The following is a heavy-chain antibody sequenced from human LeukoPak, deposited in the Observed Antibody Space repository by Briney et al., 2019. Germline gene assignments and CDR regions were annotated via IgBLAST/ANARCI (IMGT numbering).Heavy chain of an antibody. CDR1: LGSNSNANHF. CDR2: IYYRGTP. Sequence: SQTLSDTRTVTLGSNSNANHFGSWPPHLPGKAREGIVYIYYRGTPYHRTSLKSRLTMSLDSSKNQFSVNLTSVTAADTAVYYCVRIILTGPHPDNWFDPWGQGTLVTVSS. D-gene: IGHD3-9*01. V-gene: IGHV4-31*03. CDR3: VRIILTGPHPDNWFDP. J-gene: IGHJ5*02.